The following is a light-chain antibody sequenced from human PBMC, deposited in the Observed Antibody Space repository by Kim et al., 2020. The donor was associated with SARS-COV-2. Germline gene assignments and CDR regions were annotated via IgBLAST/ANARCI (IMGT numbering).Light chain of an antibody. V-gene: IGKV3-20*01. CDR1: QSINSNF. CDR3: QHCGSSPRS. CDR2: GAY. J-gene: IGKJ4*01. Sequence: SPGEGATLSCTASQSINSNFLVWYQQKPGQAPRLLIYGAYSRATGIPDRLSGSGSGTDFTLTISRLQTEDFAVYYCQHCGSSPRSFGGGTKVDIK.